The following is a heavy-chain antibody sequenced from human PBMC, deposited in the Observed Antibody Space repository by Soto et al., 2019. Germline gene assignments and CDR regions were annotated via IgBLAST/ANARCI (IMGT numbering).Heavy chain of an antibody. D-gene: IGHD4-17*01. J-gene: IGHJ4*02. CDR3: ATSNYGERD. CDR2: VSGNGGST. CDR1: GFTLSNFG. Sequence: EGQVLESGGGLVQPGGSLRLTCVASGFTLSNFGMSWVRQAPGKGLEWVSFVSGNGGSTYYIDSVKGRFTISRDSSTNTVRLHMNSLRAEDTAVYYCATSNYGERDWGQGALVTVSS. V-gene: IGHV3-23*01.